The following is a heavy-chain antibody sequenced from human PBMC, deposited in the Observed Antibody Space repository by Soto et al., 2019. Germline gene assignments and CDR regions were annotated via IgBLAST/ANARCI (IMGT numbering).Heavy chain of an antibody. V-gene: IGHV3-66*01. CDR3: ARDLEITVTTKRYYYYYMDV. J-gene: IGHJ6*03. CDR2: IYSGGST. D-gene: IGHD4-17*01. CDR1: GFTVSSNY. Sequence: GGSLRLSCAASGFTVSSNYMSWVRQAPGKGLEWVSVIYSGGSTYYADSVKGRFTISRDNSKNTLYLQMNSLRAEDTAVYYCARDLEITVTTKRYYYYYMDVWGKGTTVTVSS.